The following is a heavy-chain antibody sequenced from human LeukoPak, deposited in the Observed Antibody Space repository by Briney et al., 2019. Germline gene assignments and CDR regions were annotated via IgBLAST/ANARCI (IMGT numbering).Heavy chain of an antibody. J-gene: IGHJ4*02. V-gene: IGHV3-9*01. CDR1: GFTFDDYA. D-gene: IGHD6-13*01. Sequence: PGRSLGLSCAASGFTFDDYAMHWVRQAPGNGLEWVSGIGWNSGGIVYADSVKGRFTISRDNAKNSLYLQMNSLGAEDTAFYYCVKVTAAGFVDHWGQGTLVTVSS. CDR3: VKVTAAGFVDH. CDR2: IGWNSGGI.